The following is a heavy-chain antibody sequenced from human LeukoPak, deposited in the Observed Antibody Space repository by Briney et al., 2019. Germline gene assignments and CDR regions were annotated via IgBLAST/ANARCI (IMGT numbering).Heavy chain of an antibody. J-gene: IGHJ4*02. V-gene: IGHV3-23*01. CDR1: GFTFSSYA. CDR2: ISGSGGST. D-gene: IGHD7-27*01. CDR3: ARADWGSRHFDY. Sequence: GGSLRLSCAASGFTFSSYAMSWVRQAPGKGLEWVSAISGSGGSTYYADSVKGRFTISRDNSKNTLYLQMNSLRAEDTAVYYCARADWGSRHFDYWGQGTLVTVSS.